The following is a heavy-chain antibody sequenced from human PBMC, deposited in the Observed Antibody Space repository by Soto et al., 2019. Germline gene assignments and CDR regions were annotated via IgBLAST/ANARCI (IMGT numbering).Heavy chain of an antibody. CDR3: ASPYDFWSGYSPHYYYYYGMDV. CDR2: IIPIFGTA. J-gene: IGHJ6*02. Sequence: QVQLVQSGAEVKKPGSSVKVSCKASGGTFSSYAISWVRQAPGQGLEWMGGIIPIFGTANYAQKFQGRVTITADESTSTAYMDLSSLRSEDTAVYCCASPYDFWSGYSPHYYYYYGMDVWGQGTTVTVSS. CDR1: GGTFSSYA. D-gene: IGHD3-3*01. V-gene: IGHV1-69*01.